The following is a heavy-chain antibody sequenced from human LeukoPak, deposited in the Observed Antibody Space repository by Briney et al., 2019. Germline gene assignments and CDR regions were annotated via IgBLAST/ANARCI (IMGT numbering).Heavy chain of an antibody. CDR1: GFTLSIHT. J-gene: IGHJ6*02. V-gene: IGHV3-30*04. Sequence: GGSLRLSCAASGFTLSIHTMQWVRQAPRRGLEWVAVMSYDGSNKYYADSVKGRFTISRDNSKNTLYLQMKSLRAEDTAVYYCARAAFGTSNFYYYYGMDVWGQGTTVTVSS. D-gene: IGHD2-2*01. CDR2: MSYDGSNK. CDR3: ARAAFGTSNFYYYYGMDV.